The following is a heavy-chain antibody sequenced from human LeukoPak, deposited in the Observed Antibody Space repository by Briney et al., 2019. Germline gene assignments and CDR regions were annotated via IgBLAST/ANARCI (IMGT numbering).Heavy chain of an antibody. Sequence: SETLSLTCAVYGGSFSGYYWSWIRQPPGKGLEWIGEINHSGSTNYNPSLKSRVTISVDTSKNQFSLKLSSVTAADTAVYYCARGFPMATHNWFDPWGQGTLVTVSS. CDR1: GGSFSGYY. CDR2: INHSGST. CDR3: ARGFPMATHNWFDP. V-gene: IGHV4-34*01. D-gene: IGHD5-24*01. J-gene: IGHJ5*02.